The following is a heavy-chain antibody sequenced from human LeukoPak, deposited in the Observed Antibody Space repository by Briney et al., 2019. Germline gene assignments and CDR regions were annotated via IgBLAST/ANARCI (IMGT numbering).Heavy chain of an antibody. V-gene: IGHV3-13*01. CDR2: VSSGFHA. CDR1: GFTLGSHD. J-gene: IGHJ4*02. CDR3: VREARGYHYTYFDY. D-gene: IGHD5-18*01. Sequence: GGSLRLSCTASGFTLGSHDMHWVRQIPGQGLEWVAAVSSGFHAFFADSVQGRFTVSREDARNSSYLQMNSLRAGDTAVYYCVREARGYHYTYFDYWGQGTLVTVSS.